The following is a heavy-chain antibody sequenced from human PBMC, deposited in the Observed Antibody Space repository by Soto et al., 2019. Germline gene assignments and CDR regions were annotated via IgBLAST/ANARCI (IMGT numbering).Heavy chain of an antibody. V-gene: IGHV3-23*01. D-gene: IGHD2-2*01. CDR2: ISGVGGRT. CDR1: GFTFSNYA. CDR3: AVPTGYFYGLDV. J-gene: IGHJ6*02. Sequence: EVQMLESGGGLVQPGRSLRLSCAASGFTFSNYAMSWVRQAPGKGLEWVSTISGVGGRTHYSESVEGRFTISRDNSKSTLYLQMDSLRAGDPAVYPCAVPTGYFYGLDVRGQGTKVTVSS.